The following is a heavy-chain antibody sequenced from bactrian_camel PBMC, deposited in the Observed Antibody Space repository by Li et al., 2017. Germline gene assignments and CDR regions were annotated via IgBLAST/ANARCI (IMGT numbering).Heavy chain of an antibody. CDR2: INAGLSA. V-gene: IGHV3S40*01. Sequence: VQLVESGGGLVQPGGSLRVSCAAPGFTFSSAHMNWVRQAPGKGLEWVSAINAGLSAYYADSVKGRFTISRDNAKNTVYLQLNSLKSDDTAMYFCAADSSSWYHYYYWGRGTQVTVS. J-gene: IGHJ4*01. CDR1: GFTFSSAH. D-gene: IGHD6*01. CDR3: AADSSSWYHYYY.